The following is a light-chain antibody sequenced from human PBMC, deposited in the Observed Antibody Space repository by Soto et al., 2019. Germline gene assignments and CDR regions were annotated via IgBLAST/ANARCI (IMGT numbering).Light chain of an antibody. V-gene: IGKV3-15*01. CDR2: GAS. CDR1: QSVASN. CDR3: QQYHNWPPQYT. J-gene: IGKJ2*01. Sequence: EIVMTQSPASLSVSPGDGVTLSCRASQSVASNVAWYQQKPGQGPRLLIHGASTRAAGVPARFSGSGSATDFTVTISSLQSEDFAVYYCQQYHNWPPQYTFGQGTKLQIK.